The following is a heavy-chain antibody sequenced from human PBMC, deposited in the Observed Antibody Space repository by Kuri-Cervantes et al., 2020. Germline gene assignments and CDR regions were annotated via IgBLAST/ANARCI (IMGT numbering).Heavy chain of an antibody. CDR3: AKTEGDYYDSSGYWFDY. Sequence: GGSLRLSCAASGFTFSSYGMHWVRQAPGKGLEWVAVISYDGSNKYYADSVKGRFTISRDNSKNTLYLQMNSLRAEDTAVYYCAKTEGDYYDSSGYWFDYWGQGTLVTVSS. V-gene: IGHV3-30*18. CDR1: GFTFSSYG. D-gene: IGHD3-22*01. J-gene: IGHJ4*02. CDR2: ISYDGSNK.